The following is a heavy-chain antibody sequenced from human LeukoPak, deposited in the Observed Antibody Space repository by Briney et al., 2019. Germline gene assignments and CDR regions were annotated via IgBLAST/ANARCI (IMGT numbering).Heavy chain of an antibody. CDR2: INHSGST. D-gene: IGHD3-10*01. CDR1: GGSFSGYY. Sequence: SETLSLTCAVYGGSFSGYYWSWIRQPPGKGLEWIGEINHSGSTNYNPSLKSRVTILVDTSKNQFSLKLSSVTAADTALYYCARGDGSGSGRWFDPWGQGTLITVSS. V-gene: IGHV4-34*01. J-gene: IGHJ5*02. CDR3: ARGDGSGSGRWFDP.